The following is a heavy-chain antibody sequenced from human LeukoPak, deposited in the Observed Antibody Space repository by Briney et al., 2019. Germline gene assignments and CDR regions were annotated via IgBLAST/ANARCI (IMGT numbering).Heavy chain of an antibody. V-gene: IGHV3-23*01. CDR1: GFTFSSYA. CDR2: ISNSGGST. D-gene: IGHD2-2*02. J-gene: IGHJ4*02. Sequence: QTGGSLRLSCAASGFTFSSYAMTWVRQAPGKGLEWVSGISNSGGSTYYADSVKGRFTISRDNSKNTLYLQMKSLRAEDTAVYYCARARYCSSTSCYIDYWGQGTLVTVSS. CDR3: ARARYCSSTSCYIDY.